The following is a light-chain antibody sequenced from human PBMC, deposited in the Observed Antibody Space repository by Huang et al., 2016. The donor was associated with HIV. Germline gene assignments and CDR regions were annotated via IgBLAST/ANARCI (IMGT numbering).Light chain of an antibody. CDR1: QDINNY. CDR2: DAS. CDR3: QHYNGYPLT. Sequence: DIQMTQSPSSLSASVGDRVTITFQASQDINNYLNWYQQRPGRAPKLLSYDASILDTGVPSRFSGSGSGTDFTFTISSLQPEDVATYYCQHYNGYPLTFGQGTR. J-gene: IGKJ5*01. V-gene: IGKV1-33*01.